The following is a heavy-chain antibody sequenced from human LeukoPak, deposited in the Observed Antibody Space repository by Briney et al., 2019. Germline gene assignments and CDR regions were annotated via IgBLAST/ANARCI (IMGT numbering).Heavy chain of an antibody. CDR3: AREGYYDSSGYSIVY. CDR2: ISSSGSTI. CDR1: GFTFNDYY. V-gene: IGHV3-11*01. Sequence: GGSLRLSCAASGFTFNDYYMSWIRQAPGKGLEWVSYISSSGSTIYYADSVKGRFTISRHNSKNTLYLQMNSLRAEDTAVYYCAREGYYDSSGYSIVYWGQGALVTVSS. D-gene: IGHD3-22*01. J-gene: IGHJ4*02.